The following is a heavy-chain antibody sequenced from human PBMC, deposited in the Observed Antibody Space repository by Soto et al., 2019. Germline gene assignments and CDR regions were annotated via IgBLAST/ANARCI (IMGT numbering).Heavy chain of an antibody. CDR2: ISVSGSTT. J-gene: IGHJ6*02. CDR3: ARDAPSDDHWSGYSHGMDV. V-gene: IGHV3-48*03. Sequence: AGGPLRLSCAASGFTFSIYEMNWVRQAPGKGLEWVSYISVSGSTTYYADSVKGRFTISRDNAKNSLYLQMNSLRAEDTAVYYCARDAPSDDHWSGYSHGMDVWGQGTTVTVSS. CDR1: GFTFSIYE. D-gene: IGHD3-3*01.